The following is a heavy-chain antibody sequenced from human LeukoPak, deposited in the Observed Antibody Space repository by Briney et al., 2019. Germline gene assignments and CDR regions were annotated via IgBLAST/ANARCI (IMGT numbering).Heavy chain of an antibody. J-gene: IGHJ6*03. CDR3: ARFTVTPYYYYYMDV. CDR1: GFTFSSYW. Sequence: GGSLRLSCAASGFTFSSYWMSWVRQAPGKGLEWVANIKQDGSEKYCVDSVKGRFTISRDNAKNSLYLQMNSLRAEDTAVYYCARFTVTPYYYYYMDVWGKGTTVTVSS. D-gene: IGHD4-11*01. V-gene: IGHV3-7*01. CDR2: IKQDGSEK.